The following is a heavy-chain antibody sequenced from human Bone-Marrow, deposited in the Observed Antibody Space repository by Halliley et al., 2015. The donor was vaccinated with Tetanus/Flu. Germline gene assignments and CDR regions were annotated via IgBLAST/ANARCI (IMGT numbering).Heavy chain of an antibody. Sequence: TLSLTCTVSGGTISNFYWSWIRQPPGKGLEWIGCIYHGGSTNYNPSLKSRVTISVDASKNQFSLKLTSVTAADTAMYYCARDRDVKGATGNRALWYGMDVWGQGTTVTVSS. CDR1: GGTISNFY. CDR3: ARDRDVKGATGNRALWYGMDV. D-gene: IGHD1-26*01. V-gene: IGHV4-59*01. CDR2: IYHGGST. J-gene: IGHJ6*02.